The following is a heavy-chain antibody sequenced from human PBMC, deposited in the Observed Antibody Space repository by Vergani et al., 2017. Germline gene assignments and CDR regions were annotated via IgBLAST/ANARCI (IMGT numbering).Heavy chain of an antibody. CDR1: GGSFTSYH. V-gene: IGHV4-34*01. D-gene: IGHD4-11*01. CDR2: IDHTVRP. Sequence: QVHLQQWGGGLLKPSETLSLTCVVNGGSFTSYHWTWIRQSPGEGLEWVGDIDHTVRPDYNPSLKSRLTMSVDKSLNQFSLTLNSVTATDTAIYFCARVNTETNGHLYYYYYMDDWGQGTAVNVS. J-gene: IGHJ6*03. CDR3: ARVNTETNGHLYYYYYMDD.